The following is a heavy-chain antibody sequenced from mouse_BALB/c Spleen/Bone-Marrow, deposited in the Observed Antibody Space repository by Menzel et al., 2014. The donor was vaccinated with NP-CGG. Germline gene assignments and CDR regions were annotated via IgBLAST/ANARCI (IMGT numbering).Heavy chain of an antibody. V-gene: IGHV14-3*02. J-gene: IGHJ2*01. CDR3: VRYLYGNYFDY. D-gene: IGHD2-10*02. CDR1: GFNIKDTY. CDR2: IVPANGNT. Sequence: VQLQQPGAELVKPGASVKLSCTASGFNIKDTYMHWVKQRPEQGLEWIGGIVPANGNTKYDPKFQGKATITADTSSNTAYLQLTSLTSEDTAVYYCVRYLYGNYFDYWGQGTTLTVSS.